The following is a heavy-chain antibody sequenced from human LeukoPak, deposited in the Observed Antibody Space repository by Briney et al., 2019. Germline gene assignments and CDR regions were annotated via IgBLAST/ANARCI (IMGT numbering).Heavy chain of an antibody. Sequence: ASVKVSCKASGYTFTSYYMHWVRQAPGQGLEWMGIINPSGGSTSYAQKFQGRVTMTRDTSTSTVYMELSSLRSEDTAVYYCARAPSSIAVAGTWVDYWGQGTLVTVSS. CDR1: GYTFTSYY. CDR3: ARAPSSIAVAGTWVDY. V-gene: IGHV1-46*01. J-gene: IGHJ4*02. D-gene: IGHD6-19*01. CDR2: INPSGGST.